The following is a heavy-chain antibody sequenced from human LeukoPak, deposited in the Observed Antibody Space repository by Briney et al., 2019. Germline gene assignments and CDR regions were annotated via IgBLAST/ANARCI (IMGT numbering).Heavy chain of an antibody. D-gene: IGHD3-16*01. CDR1: GGSISSSSYY. V-gene: IGHV4-61*05. J-gene: IGHJ3*01. CDR3: ARRRLGDAFDV. Sequence: PSETLSLTCTVSGGSISSSSYYWGWIRQPPGKGLEWIGYIYYSGSTNYNPSLKSRVTLSVHTSKNQFSLRLSSVTAADTAMYYCARRRLGDAFDVWGQGTMATVSS. CDR2: IYYSGST.